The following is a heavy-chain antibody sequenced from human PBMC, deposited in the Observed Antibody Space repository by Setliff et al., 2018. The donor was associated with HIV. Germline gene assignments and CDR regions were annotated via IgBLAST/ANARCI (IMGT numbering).Heavy chain of an antibody. V-gene: IGHV4-31*03. D-gene: IGHD2-2*01. CDR2: IYYSGGT. CDR1: GGSITSGGSY. CDR3: ARGDAMTSLGAFDI. J-gene: IGHJ3*02. Sequence: PSETLSLTCTDSGGSITSGGSYWSWIRQYPQKGLEWIGYIYYSGGTYYNPSLKSRVTMSVDTSKNQFSLKLSSVTAADTAVYYCARGDAMTSLGAFDIWGQGTMVTVSS.